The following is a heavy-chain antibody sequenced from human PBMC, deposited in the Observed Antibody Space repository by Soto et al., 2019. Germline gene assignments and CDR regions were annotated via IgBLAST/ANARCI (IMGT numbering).Heavy chain of an antibody. Sequence: QVHLVQSGTEVRKPGSSVTVSCKVSGGTFSTYTISWVRQAPGQGLQWMGAINPILREITYAQNFQGRVILTADISATTAYMELRCLTSEDTALYYCGRVPRYSFPTSDSLDQWGQGTRVTVSS. D-gene: IGHD5-18*01. CDR1: GGTFSTYT. V-gene: IGHV1-69*06. CDR3: GRVPRYSFPTSDSLDQ. J-gene: IGHJ4*02. CDR2: INPILREI.